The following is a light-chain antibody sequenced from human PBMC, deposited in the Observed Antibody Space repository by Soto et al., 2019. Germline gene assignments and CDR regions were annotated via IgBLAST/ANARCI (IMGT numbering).Light chain of an antibody. CDR3: RSYTSSSAYV. CDR1: SCDVGDYNY. J-gene: IGLJ1*01. V-gene: IGLV2-14*01. CDR2: DVS. Sequence: QSALTQPASVSGSPGQSITIACTGTSCDVGDYNYVSRYQQHPGKAPKLMIYDVSNRPSGVSNRFSGSKSGNTASLTISGLQAEDEADYYCRSYTSSSAYVFGTGTKVTVL.